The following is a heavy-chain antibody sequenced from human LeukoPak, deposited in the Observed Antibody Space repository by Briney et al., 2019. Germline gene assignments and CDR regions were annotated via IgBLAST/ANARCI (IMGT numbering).Heavy chain of an antibody. J-gene: IGHJ4*02. V-gene: IGHV4-59*01. CDR1: GGSISSYY. D-gene: IGHD6-19*01. CDR3: ARTSSSGWPIDY. CDR2: IYYSGST. Sequence: SETLSLTRTVSGGSISSYYWSWIRQPPGKGLEWIGYIYYSGSTNYDPSLKSRVTISVDTSKNQFSLKLSSVTAADTAVYYCARTSSSGWPIDYWGQGTLVTVSS.